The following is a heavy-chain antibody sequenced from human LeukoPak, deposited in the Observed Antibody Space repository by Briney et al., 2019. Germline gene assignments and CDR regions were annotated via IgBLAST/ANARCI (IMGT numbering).Heavy chain of an antibody. J-gene: IGHJ3*02. Sequence: SETLSLTCTVSGGSISSYYWSWIRQPPGKGLEWIGYISYSGSTNYNPSLKSRVTISVETSKNQFSLKLSSVTAADTAVYYCATPGYRGFDIWGQGTMVAVSS. CDR1: GGSISSYY. V-gene: IGHV4-59*01. CDR3: ATPGYRGFDI. D-gene: IGHD5-18*01. CDR2: ISYSGST.